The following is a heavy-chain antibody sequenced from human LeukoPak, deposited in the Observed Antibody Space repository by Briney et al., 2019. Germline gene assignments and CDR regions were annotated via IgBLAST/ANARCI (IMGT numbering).Heavy chain of an antibody. D-gene: IGHD6-6*01. Sequence: GGSLRLSCAASGFTFSSYSMNWVRQAPGKGLEWVSYISSSSSTIYYADSVKGRFTISRDNAKNSLYLRMNSLRAEDTAVYYCARGAVARPVNWFDPWGQGTLVTVSS. CDR1: GFTFSSYS. V-gene: IGHV3-48*01. CDR2: ISSSSSTI. CDR3: ARGAVARPVNWFDP. J-gene: IGHJ5*02.